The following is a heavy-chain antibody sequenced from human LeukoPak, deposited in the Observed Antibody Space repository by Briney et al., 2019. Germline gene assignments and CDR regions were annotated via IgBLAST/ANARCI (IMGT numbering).Heavy chain of an antibody. CDR2: INPNSGGT. Sequence: ASVKVSCKASGYTFTGYYMHWVRQAPGQGLEWMGRINPNSGGTNYAQKFQCRVTMTRDTSISTAYMELSRLRSDDTAVYYCARVKSGYSSGWYRGYIDYWGQGTLVTVPS. CDR3: ARVKSGYSSGWYRGYIDY. CDR1: GYTFTGYY. D-gene: IGHD6-19*01. J-gene: IGHJ4*02. V-gene: IGHV1-2*06.